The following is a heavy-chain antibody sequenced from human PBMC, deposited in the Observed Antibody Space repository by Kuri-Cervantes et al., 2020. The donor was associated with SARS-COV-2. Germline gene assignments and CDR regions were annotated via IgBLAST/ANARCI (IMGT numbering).Heavy chain of an antibody. CDR1: GFRFSSYA. J-gene: IGHJ2*01. V-gene: IGHV3-30*04. CDR3: ARSALICGSSSCHGDFDL. Sequence: GGSLRLSCAASGFRFSSYAMHWVRQAPGKGLEWVAVISYDGTNKYYGDSVRGRFTISRDNSKNTLHLQMNSLRTEDTAVHYCARSALICGSSSCHGDFDLWGRGTLVTVSS. D-gene: IGHD2-2*01. CDR2: ISYDGTNK.